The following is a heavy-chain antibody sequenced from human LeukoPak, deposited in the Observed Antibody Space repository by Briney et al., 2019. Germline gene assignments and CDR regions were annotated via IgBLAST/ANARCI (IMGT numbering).Heavy chain of an antibody. CDR1: GFTFSSYA. J-gene: IGHJ6*02. D-gene: IGHD6-19*01. CDR3: AKGIAVAGTSLIYYYYGMDV. CDR2: ISGSGGST. V-gene: IGHV3-23*01. Sequence: GGSLRLSCAASGFTFSSYAMSWVRQAPGKGLEWVSAISGSGGSTYYADSVKGRFTISRDNSKNTLYLQMNSLRAEDTAVYYCAKGIAVAGTSLIYYYYGMDVWGQGTTVTVSS.